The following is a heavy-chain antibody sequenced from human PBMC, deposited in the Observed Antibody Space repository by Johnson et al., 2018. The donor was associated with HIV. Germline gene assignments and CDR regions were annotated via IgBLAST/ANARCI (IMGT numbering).Heavy chain of an antibody. CDR1: GLTFSNYD. CDR2: IQYDGKNK. J-gene: IGHJ3*01. Sequence: QVQLVESGGGAVQPGGSLRISCTASGLTFSNYDMHWVRQSPGRWLEEVAFIQYDGKNKYYADSMKGRFTISRDNSKNTLYLQMSSLRPEDTAVYYCAKIGQWRERLDAFDLGGPGTMVSVSS. V-gene: IGHV3-30*02. CDR3: AKIGQWRERLDAFDL. D-gene: IGHD6-19*01.